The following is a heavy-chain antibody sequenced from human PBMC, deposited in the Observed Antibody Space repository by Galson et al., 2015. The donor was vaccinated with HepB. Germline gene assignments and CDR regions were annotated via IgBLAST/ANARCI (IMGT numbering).Heavy chain of an antibody. J-gene: IGHJ5*02. V-gene: IGHV3-74*01. CDR2: ISSDGSST. CDR1: GFTFSSYW. D-gene: IGHD4-23*01. Sequence: SLRLSCAASGFTFSSYWMHWVRQVPGKGLVWVSRISSDGSSTKYAASVKGRFTISRDNAKKMLYLQMNSLRVEDAAVYYCARGGTTVVTPRWFDPWGQGTLVTVSS. CDR3: ARGGTTVVTPRWFDP.